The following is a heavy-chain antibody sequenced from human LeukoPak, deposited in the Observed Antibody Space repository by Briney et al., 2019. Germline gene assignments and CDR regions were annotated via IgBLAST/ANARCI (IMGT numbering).Heavy chain of an antibody. CDR1: GGSISSSSYY. CDR2: IYYSGST. V-gene: IGHV4-39*01. Sequence: SETLSLTCTGSGGSISSSSYYWGWIRQPPGKGLEWIGSIYYSGSTYYNPSLKSRVTISVDTSKNQFSLKLSSVTAADTAVYYCAAGYYDSSGPGNYFDYWGQGTRLTVSS. J-gene: IGHJ4*02. D-gene: IGHD3-22*01. CDR3: AAGYYDSSGPGNYFDY.